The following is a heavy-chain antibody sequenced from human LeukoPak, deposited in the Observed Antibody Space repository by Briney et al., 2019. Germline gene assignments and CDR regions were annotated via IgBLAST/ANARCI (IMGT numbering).Heavy chain of an antibody. CDR3: ARYRDLDWYFDL. Sequence: SETLSLTCTVSGGSISSSSYYWGWIRQPPGKGLEWIGSIYYSGSTYCNPSLKSRVTISVDTSKNQFSLKLSSVTAADTAVYYCARYRDLDWYFDLWGRGTLVTVSS. J-gene: IGHJ2*01. V-gene: IGHV4-39*01. D-gene: IGHD1-14*01. CDR1: GGSISSSSYY. CDR2: IYYSGST.